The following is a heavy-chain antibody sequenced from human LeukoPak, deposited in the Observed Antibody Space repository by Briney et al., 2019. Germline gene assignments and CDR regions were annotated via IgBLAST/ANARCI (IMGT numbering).Heavy chain of an antibody. J-gene: IGHJ4*02. CDR3: ARGGNSWCADY. Sequence: PSETLSLTCTVSGGSISSSSYYWGWIRQPPGKGLEWIGSIYYSGSTYYNPSLKSRVTMSVDTSNNQFSLKVRSVTAADTAVYYCARGGNSWCADYWGQGTLVTVSS. D-gene: IGHD6-13*01. CDR1: GGSISSSSYY. V-gene: IGHV4-39*07. CDR2: IYYSGST.